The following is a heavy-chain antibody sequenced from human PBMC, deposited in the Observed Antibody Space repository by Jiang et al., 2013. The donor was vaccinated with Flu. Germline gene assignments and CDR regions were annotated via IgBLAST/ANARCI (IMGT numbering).Heavy chain of an antibody. CDR2: YHMNGSNK. D-gene: IGHD6-19*01. CDR3: ARTYSSGWYGVYYYYGMDV. Sequence: FTFSSYAMHWVRQAPGQGAGVGGRLYHMNGSNKYYADSVKGRFTISRDNSKNTLYLQMNSLRAEDTAVYYCARTYSSGWYGVYYYYGMDVWGQGTTVTVSS. V-gene: IGHV3-30-3*01. CDR1: FTFSSYA. J-gene: IGHJ6*02.